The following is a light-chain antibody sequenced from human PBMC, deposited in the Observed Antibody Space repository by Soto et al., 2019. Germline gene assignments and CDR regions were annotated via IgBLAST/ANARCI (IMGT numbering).Light chain of an antibody. CDR2: AAS. J-gene: IGKJ1*01. CDR3: QKYRT. CDR1: QGISNY. V-gene: IGKV1-27*01. Sequence: DLQMTQSPSSLSASVGDRVTTTCRSSQGISNYLAWYQQKPGXVHKLLIYAASTLQSGVPSRCSGRGSGTDFTLTISSLQPEDVATYYCQKYRTVGQGTKVDI.